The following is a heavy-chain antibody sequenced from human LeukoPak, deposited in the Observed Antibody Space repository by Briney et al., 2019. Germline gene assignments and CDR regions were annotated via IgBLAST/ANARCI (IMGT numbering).Heavy chain of an antibody. CDR1: GFTFSDYY. CDR2: ISSSGSTI. V-gene: IGHV3-11*01. J-gene: IGHJ4*02. Sequence: GRSLRLSCAASGFTFSDYYMSWIRQAPGKGLEWVSYISSSGSTIYYADPVKGRFTISRDNAKNSLFLQMNSLRAEDTAMYYCARDGYDILTGYSPFDYWGQGTLVTVSS. D-gene: IGHD3-9*01. CDR3: ARDGYDILTGYSPFDY.